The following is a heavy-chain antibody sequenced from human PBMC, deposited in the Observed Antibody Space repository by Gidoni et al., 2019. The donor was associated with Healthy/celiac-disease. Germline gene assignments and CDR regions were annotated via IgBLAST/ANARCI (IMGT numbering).Heavy chain of an antibody. CDR2: INHSGST. V-gene: IGHV4-34*01. CDR3: ARGYCSSTSCYRGRGTKAMDV. Sequence: QVQLQQWGAGLLKPSETLSLTCAVYGGSFSGYYWSWIRQPPGKGLEWIGEINHSGSTNYNPSLKSRVTISVDTSKNQFSLKLSSVTAADTAVYYCARGYCSSTSCYRGRGTKAMDVWGQGTTVTVSS. J-gene: IGHJ6*02. CDR1: GGSFSGYY. D-gene: IGHD2-2*01.